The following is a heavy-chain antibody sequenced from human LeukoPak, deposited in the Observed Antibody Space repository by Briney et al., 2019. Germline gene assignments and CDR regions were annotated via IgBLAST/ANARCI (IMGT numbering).Heavy chain of an antibody. Sequence: QPGGSLRLSCAASGFTFGSYVMHWVRQAPGKGLEWVSCISDSGSTIYYADSVKGRFTISRDNAKNSPYLQMNSLRAEDTAVYYCARDLFRVLDYWGQGTLVTVSS. CDR2: ISDSGSTI. J-gene: IGHJ4*02. CDR3: ARDLFRVLDY. D-gene: IGHD3-10*02. V-gene: IGHV3-48*03. CDR1: GFTFGSYV.